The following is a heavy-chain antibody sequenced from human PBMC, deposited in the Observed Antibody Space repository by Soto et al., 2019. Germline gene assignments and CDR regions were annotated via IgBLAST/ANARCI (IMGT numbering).Heavy chain of an antibody. CDR1: GGSISSYY. D-gene: IGHD2-15*01. V-gene: IGHV4-59*01. CDR2: IYYSGST. CDR3: ARVPTRGYYYYMDV. Sequence: SETLSLTCTVSGGSISSYYWSWIRQPPGKGLEWIGYIYYSGSTNYNPSLKSRVTISVDTSKNQFSLKLSSVTAADTAVYYCARVPTRGYYYYMDVWGKGTTVTVSS. J-gene: IGHJ6*03.